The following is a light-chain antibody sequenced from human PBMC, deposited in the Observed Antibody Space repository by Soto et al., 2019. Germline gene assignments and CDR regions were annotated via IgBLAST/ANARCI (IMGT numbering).Light chain of an antibody. J-gene: IGKJ3*01. V-gene: IGKV3-15*01. Sequence: IVMTQSPATLPVSPGERATLSCRTSQSVNSHLAWYQHKPGQAPRLLIYGASSRATGIPTRFSGSGSGTEFTLTIDSLQSEDFAIYFCQQRRNWVSFGPGTRL. CDR1: QSVNSH. CDR3: QQRRNWVS. CDR2: GAS.